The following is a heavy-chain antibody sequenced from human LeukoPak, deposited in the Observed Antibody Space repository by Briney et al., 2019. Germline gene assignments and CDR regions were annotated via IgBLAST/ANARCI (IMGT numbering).Heavy chain of an antibody. D-gene: IGHD3-3*01. CDR2: ISSSSSTI. Sequence: GGSLRLSCAASGFTSSSYSMNWVRQAPGKGLEWVSYISSSSSTIYYADSVKGRFTISRDNAKNSLYLQMNSLRAEDTAVYYCARDGRTIFGVALYYMDVWGKGTTVTVSS. CDR1: GFTSSSYS. J-gene: IGHJ6*03. CDR3: ARDGRTIFGVALYYMDV. V-gene: IGHV3-48*01.